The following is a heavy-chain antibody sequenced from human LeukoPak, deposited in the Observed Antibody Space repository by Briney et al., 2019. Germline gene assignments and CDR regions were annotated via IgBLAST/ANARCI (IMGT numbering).Heavy chain of an antibody. J-gene: IGHJ3*02. CDR3: ARPDSSGYSRYAFDI. V-gene: IGHV4-61*10. D-gene: IGHD3-22*01. CDR1: GGSISSGSYY. Sequence: PSETLSLTCTVSGGSISSGSYYWSWIRQPAGKGLEWIGYIYYSGSTNYNPSLKSRVTISVDTSKNQFSLKLSSVTAADTAVYDCARPDSSGYSRYAFDIWGQGTMVTVSS. CDR2: IYYSGST.